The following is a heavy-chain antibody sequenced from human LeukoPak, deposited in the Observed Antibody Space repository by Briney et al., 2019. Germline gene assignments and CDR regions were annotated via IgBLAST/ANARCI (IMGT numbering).Heavy chain of an antibody. J-gene: IGHJ6*03. CDR2: ISWNSGGI. D-gene: IGHD1-1*01. CDR3: AKDAKLEAGPGYYYYMDV. Sequence: GGSLRLSCAASGFTFDVYAMHWVRQAPGKGREWVSGISWNSGGIGFADSVKGRFTISRDSAKNSLYLQINSLRAEDTALYYCAKDAKLEAGPGYYYYMDVWGKGTTVTVSS. V-gene: IGHV3-9*01. CDR1: GFTFDVYA.